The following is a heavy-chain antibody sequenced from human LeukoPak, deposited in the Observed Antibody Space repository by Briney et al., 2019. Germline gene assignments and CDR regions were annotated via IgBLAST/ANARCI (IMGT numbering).Heavy chain of an antibody. D-gene: IGHD2-21*02. J-gene: IGHJ3*02. CDR1: GFSLRNAW. CDR3: TTVWNCGGDCSDAFDI. V-gene: IGHV3-15*01. Sequence: GGSLRLSCAASGFSLRNAWMSWVRQAPGKGLEWGGRIKSKTDGGTTDYAAPVKGRFTISRDDSKNTLYLQMNSLKTEDTAVYYCTTVWNCGGDCSDAFDIWGQGTMVTVSS. CDR2: IKSKTDGGTT.